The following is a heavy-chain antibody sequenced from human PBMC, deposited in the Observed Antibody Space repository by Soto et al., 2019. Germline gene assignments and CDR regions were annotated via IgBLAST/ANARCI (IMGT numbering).Heavy chain of an antibody. J-gene: IGHJ5*02. CDR3: ARVILYSSGLYGWFDP. D-gene: IGHD6-19*01. CDR2: IIPIFGTA. Sequence: QVQLVQSGAEVKKPGSSVKVSCKASGGTFSSYAISWVRQAPGQGLEWMGGIIPIFGTANYAQKFQGRVTITADESTSTAYMELSSLRSEDTAVYYCARVILYSSGLYGWFDPWGQGTLVTVSS. V-gene: IGHV1-69*01. CDR1: GGTFSSYA.